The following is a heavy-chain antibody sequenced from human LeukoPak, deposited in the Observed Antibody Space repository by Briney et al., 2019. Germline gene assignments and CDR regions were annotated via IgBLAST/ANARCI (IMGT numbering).Heavy chain of an antibody. V-gene: IGHV3-48*02. CDR3: ARDPDSSALNAFDI. CDR1: GFTFRSHS. CDR2: ISSSSNTI. J-gene: IGHJ3*02. Sequence: QTGGSLRLSCAAAGFTFRSHSMNRVRQAPGKGLEWVSYISSSSNTIYYADSVKGRFTISRDNAKNSLYLQMNSLRDEDTAVYYCARDPDSSALNAFDIWGRGTMVTVSS. D-gene: IGHD3-22*01.